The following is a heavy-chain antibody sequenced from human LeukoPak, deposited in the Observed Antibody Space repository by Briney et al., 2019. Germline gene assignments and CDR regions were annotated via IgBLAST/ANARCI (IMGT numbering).Heavy chain of an antibody. J-gene: IGHJ4*02. Sequence: GASVKVSCKASGYTFTSYYMHWVRQAPGQGLEWLGIINPSGGSTSYAQKFQGRVTMTRDTSTSTVYMELSSLRSEDTAVYYCAKGSTVTNFDYWGQGTLVTVSS. CDR2: INPSGGST. D-gene: IGHD4-17*01. CDR3: AKGSTVTNFDY. V-gene: IGHV1-46*01. CDR1: GYTFTSYY.